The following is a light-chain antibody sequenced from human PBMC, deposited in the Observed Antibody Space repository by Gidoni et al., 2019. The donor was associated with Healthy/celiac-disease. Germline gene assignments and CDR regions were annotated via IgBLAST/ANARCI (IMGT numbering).Light chain of an antibody. CDR1: SSNIGAGYD. CDR3: QSYDSSLSAVV. V-gene: IGLV1-40*01. J-gene: IGLJ2*01. Sequence: QSVLTQPPSVSGAPGQRVTISCTGRSSNIGAGYDVHWYQQLPGTAPKLLIYGNSNRPSGVPDRFSGSKSGTSASLAITGLQAEDEADYYCQSYDSSLSAVVVGGGTKLTVL. CDR2: GNS.